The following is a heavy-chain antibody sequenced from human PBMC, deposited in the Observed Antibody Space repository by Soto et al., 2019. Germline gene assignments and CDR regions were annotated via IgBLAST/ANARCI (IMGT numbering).Heavy chain of an antibody. J-gene: IGHJ4*02. CDR3: AADGNHCSSTSCYPYFDV. CDR2: IVVGSGNT. Sequence: SVKVSCKASGFTFTSSAVQWVRQARGQRLEWIGWIVVGSGNTNYAQKFQERVTITRDMSTSTAYMELSSLRSEDTAVYYCAADGNHCSSTSCYPYFDVWGQGTLVTVSS. CDR1: GFTFTSSA. V-gene: IGHV1-58*01. D-gene: IGHD2-2*01.